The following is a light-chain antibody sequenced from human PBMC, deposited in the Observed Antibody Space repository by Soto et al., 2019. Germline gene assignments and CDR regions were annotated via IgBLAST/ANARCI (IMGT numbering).Light chain of an antibody. V-gene: IGKV1-33*01. Sequence: DIQVTQSPSSLSASIGDRVTITCHASQNITNNLSWYQQKPGKAPNLLIYHASKLAKGVTSRFSGSGSGTDFSFIITSLQREDLATYYCQQYSGLPPITFGQGTRLEIK. CDR1: QNITNN. CDR2: HAS. CDR3: QQYSGLPPIT. J-gene: IGKJ5*01.